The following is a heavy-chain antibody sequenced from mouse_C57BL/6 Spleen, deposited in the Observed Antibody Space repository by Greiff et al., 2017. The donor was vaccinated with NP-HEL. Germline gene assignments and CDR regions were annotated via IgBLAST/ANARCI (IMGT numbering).Heavy chain of an antibody. J-gene: IGHJ1*03. V-gene: IGHV5-16*01. CDR3: AREDAPYWYFDV. Sequence: EVKLVESEGGLVQPGSSMKLSCTASGFTFSDYYMAWVRQVPEKGLEWVANINYDGSSTYYLDSLKSRFIISRDNAKNILYLQMSSLKSEDTATYYCAREDAPYWYFDVWGTGTTVTVSS. CDR1: GFTFSDYY. CDR2: INYDGSST.